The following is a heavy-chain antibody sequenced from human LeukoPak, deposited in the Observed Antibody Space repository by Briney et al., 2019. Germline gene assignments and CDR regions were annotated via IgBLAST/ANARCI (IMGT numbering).Heavy chain of an antibody. CDR2: ISHDGTNK. V-gene: IGHV3-30*18. J-gene: IGHJ4*02. Sequence: GRSLRLSCVGSGFTFSNYGMHWVRQAPGKGLEWVAVISHDGTNKNYAESVKGRFAVSRDDSKNTLYLGMNGLTVEDTGVYYCVKDVSVSYWGQGTLVTVSS. CDR1: GFTFSNYG. D-gene: IGHD5/OR15-5a*01. CDR3: VKDVSVSY.